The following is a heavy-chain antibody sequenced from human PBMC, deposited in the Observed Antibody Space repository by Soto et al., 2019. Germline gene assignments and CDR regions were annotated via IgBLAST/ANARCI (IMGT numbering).Heavy chain of an antibody. D-gene: IGHD2-2*01. J-gene: IGHJ4*02. Sequence: LSLTCSVSGGSISSYFWSWIRQPPGKGLEYIGYIYYTGSTNYNPSLKSRVTMSVDTSKNQFSLKLSSVTAADTAVYYCARACSSNSCYDVFDYWGQGTLVTVSS. V-gene: IGHV4-59*12. CDR3: ARACSSNSCYDVFDY. CDR1: GGSISSYF. CDR2: IYYTGST.